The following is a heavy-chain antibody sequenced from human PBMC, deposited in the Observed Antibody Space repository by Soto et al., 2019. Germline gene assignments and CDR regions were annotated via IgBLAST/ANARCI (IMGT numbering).Heavy chain of an antibody. J-gene: IGHJ4*02. Sequence: GGSLRLSCAASGFTFSSYGMHWVRQAPGKGLEWVAVIWYDGSNKYYADSVKGRFTISRDNSKNTLYLQMNSLRAEDTAVYYCARVGGGYSSGYFDYWGQGTLVTVSS. CDR1: GFTFSSYG. D-gene: IGHD3-22*01. CDR3: ARVGGGYSSGYFDY. CDR2: IWYDGSNK. V-gene: IGHV3-33*01.